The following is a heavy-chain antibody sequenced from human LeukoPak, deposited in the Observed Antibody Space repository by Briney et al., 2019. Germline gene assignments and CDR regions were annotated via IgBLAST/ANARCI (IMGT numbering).Heavy chain of an antibody. J-gene: IGHJ6*03. V-gene: IGHV3-33*06. CDR2: IWYDGSNK. CDR3: AKDGYYYGSGSRYYMDV. Sequence: GGSLRLSCAASGFTFSSYGMHWVRQAPGKGLEWVAVIWYDGSNKYYADSVKGRFTIPRDNSKNTLYLQMNSLRAEDTAVYYCAKDGYYYGSGSRYYMDVWGKGTTVTVSS. CDR1: GFTFSSYG. D-gene: IGHD3-10*01.